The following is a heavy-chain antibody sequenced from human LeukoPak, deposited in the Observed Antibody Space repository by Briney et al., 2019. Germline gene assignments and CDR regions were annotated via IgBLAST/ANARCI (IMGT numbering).Heavy chain of an antibody. V-gene: IGHV1-2*02. CDR1: GYTFTGYY. D-gene: IGHD5-18*01. CDR2: INPNSGGT. Sequence: ASVKVSCKASGYTFTGYYMHWVRQAPGQGLEWMGWINPNSGGTNYAQKFQGRVTMTRDTSISTAYMELSRLRSDDTAVYYCARGRGRGYSYGAPATFDYWGQGTLVTVSS. J-gene: IGHJ4*02. CDR3: ARGRGRGYSYGAPATFDY.